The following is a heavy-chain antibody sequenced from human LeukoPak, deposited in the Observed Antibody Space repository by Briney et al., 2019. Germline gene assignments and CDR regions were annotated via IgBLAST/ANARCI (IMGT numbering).Heavy chain of an antibody. J-gene: IGHJ6*02. Sequence: SETLSLTCTVSGDSISSYYWSWIRQPPGKGLEWIGYIYYSGSTNYNPSLKSRVTISVDTSKDQFSLKLSSVTAADTAVYYCARQGGYYGSGTPGGMDVWGQGTTVTVSS. CDR1: GDSISSYY. CDR3: ARQGGYYGSGTPGGMDV. V-gene: IGHV4-59*08. D-gene: IGHD3-10*01. CDR2: IYYSGST.